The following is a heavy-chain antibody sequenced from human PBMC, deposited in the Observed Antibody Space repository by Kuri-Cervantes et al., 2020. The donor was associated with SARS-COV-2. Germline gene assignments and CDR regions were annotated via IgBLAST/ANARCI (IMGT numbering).Heavy chain of an antibody. CDR1: GFSFSSYG. D-gene: IGHD2-8*01. CDR2: ISSSSSTI. J-gene: IGHJ6*02. Sequence: GESLKISCAASGFSFSSYGMSWVRQAPGKGLEWVSYISSSSSTIYYADSVKGRFTISRDNAKNSLYLQMNSLRDEDTAVYYCAREGVREIYYYYYYGMDVWGQGTTVTVSS. V-gene: IGHV3-48*02. CDR3: AREGVREIYYYYYYGMDV.